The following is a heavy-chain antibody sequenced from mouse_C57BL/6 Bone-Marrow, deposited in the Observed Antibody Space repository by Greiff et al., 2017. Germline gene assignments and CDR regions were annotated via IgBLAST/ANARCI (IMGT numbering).Heavy chain of an antibody. CDR2: SEPENGDT. D-gene: IGHD1-1*01. Sequence: VQLKQSGAELVRPGASVKLSCTASGFNIKDDYMHWVKQRHEQGLEWVGWSEPENGDTEYDSKFQGKATITADTSSNTSYLQLSSLTSEDTAVYYCTTLCYYYGEGFAYWGQGTLVTVSA. CDR1: GFNIKDDY. V-gene: IGHV14-4*01. J-gene: IGHJ3*01. CDR3: TTLCYYYGEGFAY.